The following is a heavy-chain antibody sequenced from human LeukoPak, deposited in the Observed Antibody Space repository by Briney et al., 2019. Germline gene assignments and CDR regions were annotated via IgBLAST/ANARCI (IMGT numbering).Heavy chain of an antibody. V-gene: IGHV3-7*01. CDR3: ARDLNPYYYYMDV. CDR2: IKQDGSEK. CDR1: GFTFSRYW. Sequence: GGSLRLSCAASGFTFSRYWMTWVRQAPGKGLEWVANIKQDGSEKYYVDSVKGRFTISRDNAKNSLYLQMNSLRAEDTAVYYCARDLNPYYYYMDVWGKGTRSPSP. J-gene: IGHJ6*03.